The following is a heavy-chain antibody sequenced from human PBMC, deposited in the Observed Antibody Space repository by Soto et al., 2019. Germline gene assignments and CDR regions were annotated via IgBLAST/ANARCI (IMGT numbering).Heavy chain of an antibody. Sequence: EVQLLESGGGLVQPGGSLRLSCAASGFTFNNYAMNWVRQAPGKGLEWVSVISGSGGSTYYADSVKGRFTISRDNSKNGWYLQMNRLRAEDTAVYYCAKRATGWYFDLWGRGTLVTVSS. CDR1: GFTFNNYA. V-gene: IGHV3-23*01. CDR3: AKRATGWYFDL. J-gene: IGHJ2*01. CDR2: ISGSGGST.